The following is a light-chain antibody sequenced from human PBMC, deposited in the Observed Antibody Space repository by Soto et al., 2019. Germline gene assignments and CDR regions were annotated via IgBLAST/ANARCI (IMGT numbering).Light chain of an antibody. CDR1: QSVSSSY. J-gene: IGKJ1*01. CDR2: GAS. V-gene: IGKV3-20*01. CDR3: QQYGRSSWT. Sequence: EIVLTQSPGTLSLSPGERATLSCRASQSVSSSYLAWYQQKPGQAPRLLIYGASSRATGIPDRFSGSGSGTDLTLTISRVEPEDFAVYYCQQYGRSSWTFGQGTKVELK.